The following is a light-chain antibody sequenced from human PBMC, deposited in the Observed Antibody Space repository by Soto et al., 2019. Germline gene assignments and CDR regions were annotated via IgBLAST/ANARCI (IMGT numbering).Light chain of an antibody. J-gene: IGKJ4*01. Sequence: ELVLPPSPGPLSLSPGQRPHLSCRPSQSFNSIYLAWYQQKPGQAPRLLIYGASSRATGIPDRFSGSGSGTDVTLTISRLEPEDFAVYYCHQYGSSPLNCGGGTKVDIK. V-gene: IGKV3-20*01. CDR3: HQYGSSPLN. CDR1: QSFNSIY. CDR2: GAS.